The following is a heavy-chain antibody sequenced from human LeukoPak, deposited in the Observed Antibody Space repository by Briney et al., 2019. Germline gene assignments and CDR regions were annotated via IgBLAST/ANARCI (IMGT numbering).Heavy chain of an antibody. Sequence: KPSQTLSLTCTVSGGSIASGAYYWSWIRQPPGKGLDWVGYIRYSGSTYYNPSLKSRVTISLDTSKTQFSLKLSSVRSVNAAEYYCARGGAYYDTSGYYYLDNWGQGTLVTVSS. CDR2: IRYSGST. D-gene: IGHD3-22*01. J-gene: IGHJ4*02. CDR1: GGSIASGAYY. CDR3: ARGGAYYDTSGYYYLDN. V-gene: IGHV4-30-4*01.